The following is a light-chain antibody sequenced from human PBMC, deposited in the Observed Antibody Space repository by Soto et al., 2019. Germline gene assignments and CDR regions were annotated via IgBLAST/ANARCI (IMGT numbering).Light chain of an antibody. J-gene: IGLJ1*01. Sequence: QSALTQPPSASGSPGQSVTISCTGTSSDVGGYNYVSWYQQHPGKAPKLMIYEVSKRPSGVPDRFSGSKSGNTASLTVSGLKAEDEADYYGSSYAGSLYFFGPGTKLTVL. V-gene: IGLV2-8*01. CDR2: EVS. CDR1: SSDVGGYNY. CDR3: SSYAGSLYF.